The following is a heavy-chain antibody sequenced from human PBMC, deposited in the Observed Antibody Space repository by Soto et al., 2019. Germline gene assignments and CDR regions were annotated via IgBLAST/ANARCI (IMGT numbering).Heavy chain of an antibody. CDR1: GGSITSGGYY. CDR2: IYYGGST. D-gene: IGHD2-15*01. J-gene: IGHJ4*02. Sequence: QVQLQESGPGLVEPSQTLSLTCAVSGGSITSGGYYWRWIRQHSGKGLEWIGYIYYGGSTYYHPSLKSRVTISVDASKNQFSLKLSSVTAADTAVYYCARGHVASGGDYWGQGTLVSVTS. V-gene: IGHV4-31*11. CDR3: ARGHVASGGDY.